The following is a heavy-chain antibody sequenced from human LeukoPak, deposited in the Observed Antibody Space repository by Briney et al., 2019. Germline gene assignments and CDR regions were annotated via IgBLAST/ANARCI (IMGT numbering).Heavy chain of an antibody. J-gene: IGHJ5*02. CDR3: ARDPDVVVVAATQNWFDP. V-gene: IGHV1-69*04. CDR1: GGTFISYT. D-gene: IGHD2-15*01. Sequence: GSSVKVSCKASGGTFISYTISWARQAPGQGLEWMGRIIPILGIANYAQKFQGRVTITADKSTSTAYMELSSLRSEDTAEYYCARDPDVVVVAATQNWFDPWGQGTLVTVSS. CDR2: IIPILGIA.